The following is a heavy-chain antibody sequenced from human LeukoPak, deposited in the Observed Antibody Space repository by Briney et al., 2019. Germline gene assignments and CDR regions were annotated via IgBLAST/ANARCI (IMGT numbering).Heavy chain of an antibody. CDR3: ARNQDYGPMDY. CDR2: ISSSSSYI. CDR1: GFTFSSYS. Sequence: PGGSLRLSCAASGFTFSSYSMNWVRQAPGKGLEWVSSISSSSSYIYCADSVKGRFTISRDNAKNSLYLQMNSLRAEDTAVYYCARNQDYGPMDYWGQGTLVTVSS. D-gene: IGHD4-17*01. V-gene: IGHV3-21*01. J-gene: IGHJ4*02.